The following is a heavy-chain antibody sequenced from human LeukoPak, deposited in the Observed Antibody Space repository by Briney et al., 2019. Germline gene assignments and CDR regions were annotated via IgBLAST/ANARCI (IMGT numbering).Heavy chain of an antibody. CDR3: ARHAISGSYSDAFDI. V-gene: IGHV4-59*08. J-gene: IGHJ3*02. Sequence: PSETLSLTCTVSGGSISSYYWSWIRQPPGKGLEWIGYIYYSGSTNYNPSLKSRVTISVDTSKNQFSLKLSSVTAADTAVYYCARHAISGSYSDAFDIWGQGTMVTVSS. CDR2: IYYSGST. D-gene: IGHD1-26*01. CDR1: GGSISSYY.